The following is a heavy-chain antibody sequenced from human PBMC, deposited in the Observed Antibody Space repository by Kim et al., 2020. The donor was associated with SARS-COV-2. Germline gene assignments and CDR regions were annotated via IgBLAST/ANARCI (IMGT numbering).Heavy chain of an antibody. J-gene: IGHJ4*02. Sequence: SAASVKGRFTISRDDSKRIAYLQMNSLKTEDTALYYCTRGDAGDYPFFGYWGQGTLVTVSS. CDR3: TRGDAGDYPFFGY. D-gene: IGHD4-17*01. V-gene: IGHV3-49*02.